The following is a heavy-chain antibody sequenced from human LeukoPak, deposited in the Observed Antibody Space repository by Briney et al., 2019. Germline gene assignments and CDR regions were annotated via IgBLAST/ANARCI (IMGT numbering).Heavy chain of an antibody. J-gene: IGHJ4*02. CDR3: ASPGTYGSGSYSPPDY. CDR1: GGTFSSYA. D-gene: IGHD3-10*01. V-gene: IGHV1-69*06. Sequence: GASVKVSCKASGGTFSSYAISWVRQAPGQGLEWMGGVIPIFGTANYAQKFQGRVTITADKSTSTAYMELSSLRSEDTAVYYCASPGTYGSGSYSPPDYWGQGTLVTVSS. CDR2: VIPIFGTA.